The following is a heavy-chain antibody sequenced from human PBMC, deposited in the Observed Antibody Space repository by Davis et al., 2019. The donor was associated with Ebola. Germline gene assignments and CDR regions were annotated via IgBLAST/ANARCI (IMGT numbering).Heavy chain of an antibody. CDR2: IIPIFGTA. CDR3: ARELKPVYDILTGYHPAQKARSDAFDI. V-gene: IGHV1-69*13. CDR1: GDTFSSYA. J-gene: IGHJ3*02. Sequence: SVKVSCKASGDTFSSYAISWVRQAPGQGLEWMGGIIPIFGTANYAQKFQVSVTITADESTSTAYMELSSLRSEDTAVYYCARELKPVYDILTGYHPAQKARSDAFDIWGQGTMVTVSS. D-gene: IGHD3-9*01.